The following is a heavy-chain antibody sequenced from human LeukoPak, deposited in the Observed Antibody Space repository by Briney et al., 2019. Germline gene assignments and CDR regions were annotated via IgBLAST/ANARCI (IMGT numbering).Heavy chain of an antibody. CDR2: IYPDDSDP. CDR1: GYSFTSYW. V-gene: IGHV5-51*01. Sequence: GESQKISCKASGYSFTSYWIGWVRQMPGKGLEWMGIIYPDDSDPRYSPSFQGQVTMSVDKSINTAYMQWSSLKASDTAIYYCARTWLLGYFDYWGQGTLVTVSS. CDR3: ARTWLLGYFDY. D-gene: IGHD5-12*01. J-gene: IGHJ4*02.